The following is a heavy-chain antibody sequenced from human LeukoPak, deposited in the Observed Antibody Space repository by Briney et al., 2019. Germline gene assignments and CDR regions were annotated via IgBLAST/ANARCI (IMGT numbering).Heavy chain of an antibody. J-gene: IGHJ6*02. CDR2: IVVGSGNT. CDR3: AGDVSGDRGYGIDV. CDR1: GFSFTSSA. D-gene: IGHD7-27*01. V-gene: IGHV1-58*02. Sequence: SVKVSCKASGFSFTSSAMQWVRQARGQRLEWIGWIVVGSGNTNYAQKFQERVTITRDMSTSTAYMEMSSLRSEDTAVYYCAGDVSGDRGYGIDVWGQGTPVTVSS.